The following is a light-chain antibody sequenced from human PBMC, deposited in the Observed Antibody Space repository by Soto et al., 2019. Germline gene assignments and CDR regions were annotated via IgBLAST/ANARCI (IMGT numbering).Light chain of an antibody. Sequence: EIVLTQSPGTLSLSPGERATLSCRASQSVSSSYLAWYQQKPGQAPRLLIYVASSRATGIPDRFSGSGSGTDFTLTISRLEPEDFAVYYCQKYGSSLPWTFGQGTKVEIK. CDR1: QSVSSSY. CDR3: QKYGSSLPWT. J-gene: IGKJ1*01. V-gene: IGKV3-20*01. CDR2: VAS.